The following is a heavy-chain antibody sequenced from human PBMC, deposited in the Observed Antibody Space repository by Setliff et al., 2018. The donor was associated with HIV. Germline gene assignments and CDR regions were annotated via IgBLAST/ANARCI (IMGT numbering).Heavy chain of an antibody. CDR1: GGSISSYY. CDR3: ARGPPGYSSGWYYGSLGYVDV. J-gene: IGHJ6*03. V-gene: IGHV4-59*01. D-gene: IGHD6-19*01. Sequence: PSETLSLTCTVSGGSISSYYWSWIRQPPGKGLEWIGYIYYSWSTNYNPSLKSRVTISVDTSKNQFSLKLSSVTAADTAVYYCARGPPGYSSGWYYGSLGYVDVWGKGTTVTVSS. CDR2: IYYSWST.